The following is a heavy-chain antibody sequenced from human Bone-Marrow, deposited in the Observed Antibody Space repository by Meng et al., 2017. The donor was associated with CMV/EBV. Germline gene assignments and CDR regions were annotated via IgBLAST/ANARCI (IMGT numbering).Heavy chain of an antibody. CDR2: IYHSGST. CDR3: ARRTSRGTMIVVVTPFDY. CDR1: SSRSKW. D-gene: IGHD3-22*01. J-gene: IGHJ4*02. V-gene: IGHV4-4*02. Sequence: SSRSKWWSWGRTPPGKGLEWIGEIYHSGSTNYHPSLKSRVTISVDKSKNQFSLKLSSVTAADTAVYYCARRTSRGTMIVVVTPFDYWGQGTLVTVSS.